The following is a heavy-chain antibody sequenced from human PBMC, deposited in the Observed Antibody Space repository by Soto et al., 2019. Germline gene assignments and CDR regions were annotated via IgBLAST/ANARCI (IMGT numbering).Heavy chain of an antibody. CDR2: INAGNGNT. CDR3: ARDGVIYGDISYWYFDL. J-gene: IGHJ2*01. V-gene: IGHV1-3*05. Sequence: QVQLVQSGAEEKKPGASVKVSCKASGYTFTSYAMHWVRQAPGQRLEWMGWINAGNGNTKYSQKFQGRVTITRDTSXSXXYMELSSLRSEDTAVYYCARDGVIYGDISYWYFDLWGRGTLVTVSS. D-gene: IGHD3-16*02. CDR1: GYTFTSYA.